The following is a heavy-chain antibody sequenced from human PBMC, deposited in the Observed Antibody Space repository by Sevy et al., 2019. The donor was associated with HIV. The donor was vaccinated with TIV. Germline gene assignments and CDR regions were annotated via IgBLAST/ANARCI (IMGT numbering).Heavy chain of an antibody. J-gene: IGHJ1*01. CDR1: VLILRDRA. Sequence: GGSLRLSCTASVLILRDRAMHWVRQTPGKGLEWVSGMTMYSGSEDYADFVKGRFTISRDNAKNSLNLQMDSLTLEDTALYYCVIEIESGGANFWGQGTLVTVSS. V-gene: IGHV3-9*01. CDR3: VIEIESGGANF. CDR2: MTMYSGSE. D-gene: IGHD2-21*01.